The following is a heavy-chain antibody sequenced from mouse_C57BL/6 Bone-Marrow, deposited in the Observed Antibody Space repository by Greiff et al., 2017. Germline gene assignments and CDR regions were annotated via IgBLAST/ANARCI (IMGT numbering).Heavy chain of an antibody. Sequence: VQLQQPGAELVKPGASVKLSCKASGYTFTSYWMHWVKQRPGQGLEWIGMIHPNSGSTNYNEKFKSKATLTVDKSSSTAYMQLSSLTSEDSAVYYCARDYGSPWFAYWGQGTLVTVSA. D-gene: IGHD1-1*01. CDR2: IHPNSGST. CDR3: ARDYGSPWFAY. V-gene: IGHV1-64*01. J-gene: IGHJ3*01. CDR1: GYTFTSYW.